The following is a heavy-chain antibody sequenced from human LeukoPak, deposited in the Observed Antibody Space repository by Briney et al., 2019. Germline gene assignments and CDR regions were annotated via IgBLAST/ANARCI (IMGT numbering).Heavy chain of an antibody. V-gene: IGHV1-46*01. CDR2: INPSGGST. Sequence: GASVKVSCKASRYTFTSYYMHWVRQAPGQGLEWMGIINPSGGSTSYAQKFQGRVTMTRDTSTSTVYMELSSLRSEDTAVYYCARVSAAAGTGPSPFDYWGQGTLVTVSS. CDR1: RYTFTSYY. J-gene: IGHJ4*02. D-gene: IGHD6-13*01. CDR3: ARVSAAAGTGPSPFDY.